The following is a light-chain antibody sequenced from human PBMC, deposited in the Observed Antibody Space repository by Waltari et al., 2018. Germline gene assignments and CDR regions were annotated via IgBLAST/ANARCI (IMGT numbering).Light chain of an antibody. CDR2: DVS. CDR3: CSYTGTYTHWV. CDR1: SNDVGAYNY. V-gene: IGLV2-11*01. J-gene: IGLJ3*02. Sequence: QSALTQPRSVSGSPGQSVTISCTGTSNDVGAYNYASLHPQHPGKAPKLMIYDVSKRPSGVPDRFSASKSGNTASLTISGLQAEDEADYYCCSYTGTYTHWVFGGGTKLTVL.